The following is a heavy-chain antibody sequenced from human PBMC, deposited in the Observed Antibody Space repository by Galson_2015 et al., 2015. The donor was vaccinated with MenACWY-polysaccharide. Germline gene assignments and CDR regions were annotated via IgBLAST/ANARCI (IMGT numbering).Heavy chain of an antibody. CDR2: IYIYYGGGT. V-gene: IGHV4-39*01. CDR3: ARPWAQFSFFDS. CDR1: GGSISSSSYY. D-gene: IGHD1-26*01. Sequence: ETLSLTCTVSGGSISSSSYYWGWTRQPPGKGLEWIGTIYIYYGGGTYYNPSLKSRATISVDTSKNQFSLKLSSVTAADTAVYYCARPWAQFSFFDSWGPGTLVTV. J-gene: IGHJ4*02.